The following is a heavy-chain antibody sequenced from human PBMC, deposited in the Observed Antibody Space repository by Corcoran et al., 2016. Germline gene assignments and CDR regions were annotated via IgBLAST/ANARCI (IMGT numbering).Heavy chain of an antibody. Sequence: EVQLVESGGGLVKPGGSLRLSCAASGFTFSNAWMNWVRQAPGKGLEWVGRIKSKTDGGTTDYAAPVKGRFTISRDDSKNTLYLQMNSLKTEDKAVYYCNTDGKGIVATIKRVDYWGQGPLVTVSS. J-gene: IGHJ4*02. V-gene: IGHV3-15*07. CDR3: NTDGKGIVATIKRVDY. CDR1: GFTFSNAW. D-gene: IGHD5-12*01. CDR2: IKSKTDGGTT.